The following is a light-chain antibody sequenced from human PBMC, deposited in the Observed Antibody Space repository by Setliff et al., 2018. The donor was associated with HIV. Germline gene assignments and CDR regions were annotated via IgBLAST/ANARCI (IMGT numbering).Light chain of an antibody. CDR1: SSDIGTYNL. CDR3: CSYAGSSTYV. V-gene: IGLV2-23*02. CDR2: DVT. Sequence: QSVLTQPASVSGSPGQSITISCTGTSSDIGTYNLVSWYQQHPGKAPKLMIYDVTKRPSGVSNRFSGSKSGNTASLTISGLQAEDEADYYCCSYAGSSTYVFGTGTKSPS. J-gene: IGLJ1*01.